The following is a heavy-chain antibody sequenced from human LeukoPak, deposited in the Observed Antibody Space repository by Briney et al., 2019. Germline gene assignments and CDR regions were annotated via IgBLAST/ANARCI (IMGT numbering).Heavy chain of an antibody. CDR2: ISTYNGNT. Sequence: ASLKVSCKASGYTFNSYDISWVRHAPGQGLEWMAWISTYNGNTNYALKVQGRATMTTDTSTSTAYMELRSLRSDDTAVYYCARVLRYDFWSAYYFDYWGQGTLVTVSS. D-gene: IGHD3-3*01. V-gene: IGHV1-18*01. J-gene: IGHJ4*02. CDR3: ARVLRYDFWSAYYFDY. CDR1: GYTFNSYD.